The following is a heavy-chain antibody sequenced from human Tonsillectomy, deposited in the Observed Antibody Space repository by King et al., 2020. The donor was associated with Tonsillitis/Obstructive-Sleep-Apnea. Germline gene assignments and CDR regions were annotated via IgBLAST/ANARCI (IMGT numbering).Heavy chain of an antibody. CDR2: IDYSGST. Sequence: QLQESGPGLVKPSETLSLTCTVPSGPISSYYWSWIRQPPGRGLEWIGKIDYSGSTKYNPSLKSRVTKSVDTSKNQFSLKMNSVTAADTAVYYCAREGDEVDAFDIWGQGTMVTVSS. V-gene: IGHV4-59*01. CDR1: SGPISSYY. CDR3: AREGDEVDAFDI. D-gene: IGHD3-16*01. J-gene: IGHJ3*02.